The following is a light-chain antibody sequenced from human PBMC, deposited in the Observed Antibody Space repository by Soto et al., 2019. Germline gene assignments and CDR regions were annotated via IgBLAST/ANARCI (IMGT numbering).Light chain of an antibody. J-gene: IGLJ1*01. CDR3: SSYSGTNYHYV. Sequence: QSVLTQPPSASGSFGQSVTISCTGTSSDVGGYNYVSWYQQHPDKAPKLMIYEVSERPSGVPDRFSGSKSGNTASLTVSGLQADDEADYYCSSYSGTNYHYVFGTGTKSPS. CDR1: SSDVGGYNY. V-gene: IGLV2-8*01. CDR2: EVS.